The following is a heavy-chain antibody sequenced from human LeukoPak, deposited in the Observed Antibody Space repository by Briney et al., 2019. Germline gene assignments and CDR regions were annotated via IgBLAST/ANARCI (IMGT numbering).Heavy chain of an antibody. J-gene: IGHJ4*02. V-gene: IGHV3-23*01. CDR3: ARLHDRRHSFDY. CDR1: GFTFSSYA. D-gene: IGHD3-22*01. Sequence: GASLRLSCVASGFTFSSYAMSWVRQAPGKGLEWVSAISGSGGSTYYADSVKGRFTISRDNSKNTLYLQMNSLRAEDTAVYYCARLHDRRHSFDYWGQGTLVTVSS. CDR2: ISGSGGST.